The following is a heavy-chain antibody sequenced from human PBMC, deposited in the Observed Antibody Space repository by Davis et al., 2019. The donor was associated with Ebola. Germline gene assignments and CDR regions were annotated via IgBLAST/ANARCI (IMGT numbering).Heavy chain of an antibody. J-gene: IGHJ4*02. Sequence: AASVKVSCKASGYTFTGYHMHWVRQAPGQGLEWMGRMNPHNGDTNYAQNFQGRVTMTRNTSISTAYMELSSLRSEDMAVYYCARHDDYGDYEFDYWGQGTLVTVSS. V-gene: IGHV1-2*06. CDR2: MNPHNGDT. D-gene: IGHD4-17*01. CDR1: GYTFTGYH. CDR3: ARHDDYGDYEFDY.